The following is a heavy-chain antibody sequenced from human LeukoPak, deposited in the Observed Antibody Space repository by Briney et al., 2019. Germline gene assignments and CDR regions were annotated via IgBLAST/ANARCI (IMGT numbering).Heavy chain of an antibody. CDR2: IYYSGST. V-gene: IGHV4-59*08. J-gene: IGHJ6*02. CDR3: ARHPGSSWYYGMDV. D-gene: IGHD6-25*01. CDR1: GGSISSSY. Sequence: SETLSLTCTVPGGSISSSYWSWIRQPPGKGLEWIGYIYYSGSTNYNPSLKSRVTISVDTSKNQFSLKVTSVTAADTAMYYCARHPGSSWYYGMDVWGLGTTVTVSS.